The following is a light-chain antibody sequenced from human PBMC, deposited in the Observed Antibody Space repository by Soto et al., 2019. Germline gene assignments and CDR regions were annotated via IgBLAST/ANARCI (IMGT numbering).Light chain of an antibody. J-gene: IGKJ2*01. Sequence: PGDRATLSCRASQRVSNSYLAWFQQKPGQAPRLLIYDASSRAAGVPDRVSGGGSGTDFTLTISALEPEDFAVYFCQQYERPPFAFGQGTRLEI. CDR1: QRVSNSY. CDR2: DAS. V-gene: IGKV3-20*01. CDR3: QQYERPPFA.